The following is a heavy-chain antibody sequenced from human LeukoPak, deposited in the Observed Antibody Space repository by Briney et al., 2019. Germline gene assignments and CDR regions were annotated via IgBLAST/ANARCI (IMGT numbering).Heavy chain of an antibody. D-gene: IGHD6-13*01. V-gene: IGHV4-31*03. Sequence: PSETLSLTCTVSGGSISSGGYYWSWIRQHPGKGLEWIGYIYYSGSTYYNPSLKSRVTMSVDTSKNQFSLKLSSVTAADTAVYYCARGTAGAAGLVDYWGQGTLVTVSS. CDR1: GGSISSGGYY. J-gene: IGHJ4*02. CDR3: ARGTAGAAGLVDY. CDR2: IYYSGST.